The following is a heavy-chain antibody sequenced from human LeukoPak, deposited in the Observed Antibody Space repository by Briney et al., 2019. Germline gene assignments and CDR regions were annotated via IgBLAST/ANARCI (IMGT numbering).Heavy chain of an antibody. J-gene: IGHJ5*02. D-gene: IGHD3-22*01. Sequence: ASVKVSCKASGYTFTSYDISWVRQAPGQGLEWMGGIIPIFGTANYAQKFQGRVTITADESTSTAYMELSSLRSEDTAVYYCARDYYDSSGYHRNNWFDPWGQGTLVTVSS. CDR2: IIPIFGTA. V-gene: IGHV1-69*13. CDR3: ARDYYDSSGYHRNNWFDP. CDR1: GYTFTSYD.